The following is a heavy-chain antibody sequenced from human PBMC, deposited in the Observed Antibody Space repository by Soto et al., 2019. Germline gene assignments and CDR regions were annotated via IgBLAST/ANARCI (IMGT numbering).Heavy chain of an antibody. CDR1: GYTFTSYY. V-gene: IGHV1-2*02. Sequence: QAQLVQSGAEVKKPGASVKVSCEASGYTFTSYYMHWVRQAPGQGLEWMGWINPNSGDTKYAQKFRGRVTMTRDTSITTAYMEVNMLTSDDTAVYYSARQLAYCGGDCFTEPVDYWGQGTLVTVSS. J-gene: IGHJ4*02. CDR3: ARQLAYCGGDCFTEPVDY. D-gene: IGHD2-21*02. CDR2: INPNSGDT.